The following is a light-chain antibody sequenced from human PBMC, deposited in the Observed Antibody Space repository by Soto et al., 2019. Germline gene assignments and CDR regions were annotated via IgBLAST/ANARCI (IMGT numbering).Light chain of an antibody. J-gene: IGLJ2*01. V-gene: IGLV2-14*03. CDR1: SSDVGGYKY. CDR2: DVS. CDR3: SSYTSSSALGV. Sequence: QSVLTQPASVSGSPGQSITISCTGTSSDVGGYKYVSWYQQHPGKAPKLMIYDVSSRPSGVSNRFSGSKSGNTASLTISGLQAEDEAHYYCSSYTSSSALGVFGGGTQLTVL.